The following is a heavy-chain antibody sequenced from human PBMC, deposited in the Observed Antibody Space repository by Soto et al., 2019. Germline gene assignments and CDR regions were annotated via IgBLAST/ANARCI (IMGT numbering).Heavy chain of an antibody. CDR2: TWSDGRNT. J-gene: IGHJ4*02. Sequence: PGGCLRLSCAASGFTFSRSGMHWVRQAPGKGLNKMTGTWSDGRNTYYAETVKGQCTISRDNSKNTLYLQMNSLSPDDTAVYYCARVRGSSWYFDTWGQGVLVTVSS. V-gene: IGHV3-33*01. CDR3: ARVRGSSWYFDT. D-gene: IGHD6-13*01. CDR1: GFTFSRSG.